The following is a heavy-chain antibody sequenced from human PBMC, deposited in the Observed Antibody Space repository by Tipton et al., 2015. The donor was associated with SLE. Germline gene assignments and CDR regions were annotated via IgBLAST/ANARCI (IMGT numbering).Heavy chain of an antibody. CDR2: ISGLSGET. J-gene: IGHJ5*02. CDR3: AGVPYSSGWFDR. V-gene: IGHV1-18*03. Sequence: QLVQSGAEVKTPGASVKVSCKASGYTFSSYGVSWVRQAPGRGLEWMGWISGLSGETNLEQKFQGRVTMTTDTSTSTVYMELRNLRSDDMAVYYCAGVPYSSGWFDRWGQGTRVIVSS. CDR1: GYTFSSYG. D-gene: IGHD6-19*01.